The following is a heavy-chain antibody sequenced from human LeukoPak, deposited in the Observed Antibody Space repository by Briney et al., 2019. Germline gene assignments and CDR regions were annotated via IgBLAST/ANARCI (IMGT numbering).Heavy chain of an antibody. Sequence: PSETLSLTCAVSGGSISSSYWWSWVRQPPGKGLEWIGEIYHSGSTNYTPSLKSRVTISGDKSKNQFSLKLSSVTAADTAVYYCARGEFDGGVYFDYWGQGTLVTVSS. CDR2: IYHSGST. J-gene: IGHJ4*02. CDR1: GGSISSSYW. CDR3: ARGEFDGGVYFDY. D-gene: IGHD3-16*01. V-gene: IGHV4-4*02.